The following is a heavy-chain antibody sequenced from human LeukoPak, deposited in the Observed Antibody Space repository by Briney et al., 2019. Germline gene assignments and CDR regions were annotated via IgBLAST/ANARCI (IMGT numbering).Heavy chain of an antibody. CDR3: ARDPGWFGESVFDY. Sequence: GASVKVSCKASGGTFSSYAISWVRQAPGQGLEWMGGIIPIFGTANYAQKFQGRVTITADKSTSTTYMELSSLRSEDTAVYYCARDPGWFGESVFDYWGQGTLVTVSS. V-gene: IGHV1-69*06. CDR1: GGTFSSYA. CDR2: IIPIFGTA. D-gene: IGHD3-10*01. J-gene: IGHJ4*02.